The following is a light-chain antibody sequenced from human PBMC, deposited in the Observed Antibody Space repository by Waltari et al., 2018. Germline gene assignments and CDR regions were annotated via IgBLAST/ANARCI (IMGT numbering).Light chain of an antibody. CDR2: WAS. Sequence: RATINCKSSQSILYSSSNKNYLAWYQQKPGQPPKLLIYWASTRESGVPDRFSGSGSGTDFTLTISSLQAEDVAVYYCQQYYSTLTFGGGTKVEIK. J-gene: IGKJ4*01. CDR3: QQYYSTLT. V-gene: IGKV4-1*01. CDR1: QSILYSSSNKNY.